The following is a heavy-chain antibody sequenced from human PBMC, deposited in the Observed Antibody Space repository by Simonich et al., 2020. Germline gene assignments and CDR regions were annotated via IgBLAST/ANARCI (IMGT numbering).Heavy chain of an antibody. Sequence: EVQLVESGGGLVQPGGSLRLSCAASGFTFSSYWMSWVRQAPGKGVEWVANIKQKGSKKYDVDSVKGRLTISRNNAKNSLYLQMNSLRAEDTAVYYCAREYSSSSDPYWYFDLWGRGTLVTVSS. D-gene: IGHD6-6*01. CDR1: GFTFSSYW. J-gene: IGHJ2*01. CDR3: AREYSSSSDPYWYFDL. V-gene: IGHV3-7*01. CDR2: IKQKGSKK.